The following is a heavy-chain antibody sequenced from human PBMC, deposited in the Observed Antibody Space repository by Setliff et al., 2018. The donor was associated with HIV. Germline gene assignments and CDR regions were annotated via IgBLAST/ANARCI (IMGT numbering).Heavy chain of an antibody. CDR3: ARSVIGYYYYGMDV. CDR1: GFTFSSYA. V-gene: IGHV3-30*01. Sequence: GGSLRLSCAASGFTFSSYAMHWVRQAPGKGLAWVAVMSYDGSNKYYADSVKGRFTISRDNSKNTLYLQMNSLRAEDTAVYYCARSVIGYYYYGMDVWGQGTLVTVSS. CDR2: MSYDGSNK. D-gene: IGHD3-10*01. J-gene: IGHJ6*02.